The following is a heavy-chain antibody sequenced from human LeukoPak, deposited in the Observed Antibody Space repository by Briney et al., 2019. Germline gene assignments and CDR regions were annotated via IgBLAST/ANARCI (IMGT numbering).Heavy chain of an antibody. CDR3: ARGPPVVYDVLTGYYRFDY. J-gene: IGHJ4*02. V-gene: IGHV4-34*01. CDR1: GGSFNGYY. D-gene: IGHD3-9*01. CDR2: INDSRST. Sequence: SETLSLTCAVHGGSFNGYYWSWIRQPPGKGLEWIGEINDSRSTKYNPSLRSRVTISVDTSKNQFSLKLNSVTAADTAVYYCARGPPVVYDVLTGYYRFDYWGQGTLVTVSS.